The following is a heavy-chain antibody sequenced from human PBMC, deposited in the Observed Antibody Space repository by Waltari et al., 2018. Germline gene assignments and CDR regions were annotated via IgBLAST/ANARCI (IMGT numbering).Heavy chain of an antibody. D-gene: IGHD6-13*01. Sequence: QVQLVQSGAEVKKPGSSVKVSCKASGGPFSSYAIRRFRPAPEQGLEGMGGIIPIFGTANYAQKFQGRVTITADESTSTAYMELSSLRSEDTAVYYCARCDSSRVPWFDPWGQGTLVTVSS. CDR3: ARCDSSRVPWFDP. CDR2: IIPIFGTA. CDR1: GGPFSSYA. V-gene: IGHV1-69*01. J-gene: IGHJ5*02.